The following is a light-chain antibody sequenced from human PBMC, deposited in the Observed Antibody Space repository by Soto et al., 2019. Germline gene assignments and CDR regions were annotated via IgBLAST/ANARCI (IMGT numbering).Light chain of an antibody. Sequence: QSALTQPASVSGSPGQPITISCTGTSSDVGGYNYVSWYQQHPGKAPKLMIYDVSNRPSGVSNRFSGSKSGNTASLTISGLQAEDEADYYCSSYTSRSTLVVFGGGTKLTVL. CDR2: DVS. CDR3: SSYTSRSTLVV. J-gene: IGLJ2*01. CDR1: SSDVGGYNY. V-gene: IGLV2-14*03.